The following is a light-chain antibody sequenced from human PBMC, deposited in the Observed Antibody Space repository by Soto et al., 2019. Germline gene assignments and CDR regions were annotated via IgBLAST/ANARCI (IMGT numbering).Light chain of an antibody. J-gene: IGKJ4*01. CDR2: AAS. V-gene: IGKV1-8*01. CDR3: QQYYSDPPT. Sequence: AIRMTQSPSSFSASTGDRVTITCRASQGISSYLAWYQQKPGKAPKLLIYAASTLQSGVPSRFSGSGSGTDFTLTISCLQSEDVATYYCQQYYSDPPTFGGGTKVDIK. CDR1: QGISSY.